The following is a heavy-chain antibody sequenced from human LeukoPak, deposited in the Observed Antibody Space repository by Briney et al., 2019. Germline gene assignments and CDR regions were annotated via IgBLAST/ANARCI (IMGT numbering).Heavy chain of an antibody. D-gene: IGHD6-19*01. J-gene: IGHJ3*02. V-gene: IGHV3-9*01. Sequence: PGRSLRLSCAASGFTFDDYAMHWVRQAPGEGLEWVSGISWNSGSIGYADSVKGRFTISRDNAKNSLYLQMNSLRAEDTALYYCAKDKGGSSGWYGPDAFDIWGQGTMVTVSS. CDR3: AKDKGGSSGWYGPDAFDI. CDR2: ISWNSGSI. CDR1: GFTFDDYA.